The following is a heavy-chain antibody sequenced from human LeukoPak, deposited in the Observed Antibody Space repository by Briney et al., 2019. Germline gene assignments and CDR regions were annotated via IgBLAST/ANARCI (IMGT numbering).Heavy chain of an antibody. V-gene: IGHV3-30*02. CDR2: IRYDGSNK. CDR3: ARDRTVTSENDY. D-gene: IGHD4-17*01. Sequence: PGGSLRLSCAASGFTFSSYGMHWVRQAPGKGLEWVAFIRYDGSNKYYADSVKGRFTISRDNAKNSLYLQMNSLRAEDTAVYYCARDRTVTSENDYWGQGTLVTVSS. CDR1: GFTFSSYG. J-gene: IGHJ4*02.